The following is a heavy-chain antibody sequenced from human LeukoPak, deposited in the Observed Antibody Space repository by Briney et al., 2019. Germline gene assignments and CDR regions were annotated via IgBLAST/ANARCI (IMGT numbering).Heavy chain of an antibody. J-gene: IGHJ4*02. Sequence: PSETLSLTCTVSGGSISSGSYYWSWIRQPAGKGLEWIGRIYTSGSTNYNPSLKSRVTISVDTSKNQFSLELSSVTAADTAVYYCARTGSGKRIDDYWGQGTLVTVSS. V-gene: IGHV4-61*02. CDR2: IYTSGST. CDR1: GGSISSGSYY. D-gene: IGHD3-10*01. CDR3: ARTGSGKRIDDY.